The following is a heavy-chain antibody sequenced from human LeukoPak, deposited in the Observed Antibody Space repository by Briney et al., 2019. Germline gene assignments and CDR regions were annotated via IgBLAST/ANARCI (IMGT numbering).Heavy chain of an antibody. J-gene: IGHJ4*02. CDR3: VRAGYSSGWYRFDY. D-gene: IGHD6-19*01. CDR1: GFTFINYD. CDR2: IGPTGES. Sequence: GGSLRLSCVASGFTFINYDMHWVRQATGKGLEWVSSIGPTGESYYPGSVKGRLTISRENARNSLHLQMISLKVEDTAVYYCVRAGYSSGWYRFDYWGQGILVTVSS. V-gene: IGHV3-13*01.